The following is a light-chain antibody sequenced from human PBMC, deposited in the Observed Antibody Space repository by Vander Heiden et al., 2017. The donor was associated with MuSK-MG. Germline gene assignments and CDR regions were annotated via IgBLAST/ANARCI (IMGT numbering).Light chain of an antibody. CDR2: LGS. CDR3: MQALQNP. CDR1: QSLLHSNGYNY. Sequence: DIVMTQSPLSLPVTPGEPASISCRSSQSLLHSNGYNYLDWYLQKPGQSPQLLIYLGSNRASGVPDRFSGSGSGTDFTLKISRVEAEDVGVYYYMQALQNPFGGGTKVEIK. V-gene: IGKV2-28*01. J-gene: IGKJ4*01.